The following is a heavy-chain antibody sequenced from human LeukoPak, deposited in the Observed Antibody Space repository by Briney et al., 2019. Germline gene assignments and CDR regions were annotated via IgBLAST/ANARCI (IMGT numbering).Heavy chain of an antibody. V-gene: IGHV4-61*02. J-gene: IGHJ3*02. CDR2: IYTSGST. CDR1: GGSISSGSYY. CDR3: ARSGRGFWSGYWDAFDI. D-gene: IGHD3-3*01. Sequence: YPSQTLSLTCTVSGGSISSGSYYWSWIRQPAGKGLEWIGRIYTSGSTNYNPSLKSRVTISVDTSKNQFSLKLSSVTAADTAVYYCARSGRGFWSGYWDAFDIWGQGTMVTVSS.